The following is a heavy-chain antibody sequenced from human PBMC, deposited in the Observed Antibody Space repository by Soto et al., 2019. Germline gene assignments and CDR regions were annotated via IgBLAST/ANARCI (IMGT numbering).Heavy chain of an antibody. Sequence: SETLSLTCTVSGGSISSYYWSWIRQPPGKGLEWIGYIYYSGSTNYNPSLKSRVTISVDTTKNQFSLKLSSVTAADTAVYYCARDVAYGDYGYWGQGTLVTVSS. D-gene: IGHD4-17*01. CDR3: ARDVAYGDYGY. CDR1: GGSISSYY. CDR2: IYYSGST. J-gene: IGHJ4*02. V-gene: IGHV4-59*12.